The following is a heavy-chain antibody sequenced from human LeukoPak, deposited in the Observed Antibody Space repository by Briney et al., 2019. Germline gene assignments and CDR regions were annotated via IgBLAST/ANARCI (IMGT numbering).Heavy chain of an antibody. CDR3: ARAGANGIEAAGSLRY. D-gene: IGHD6-13*01. Sequence: SETLSLTCTVSGGSISTYYWSWIRQPPGKGLEWIGFIYYTGTTNYNPSLKSRVTISVDTSKNQFSLKLSSVTAADTAVYYCARAGANGIEAAGSLRYWGQGTLVTVSS. V-gene: IGHV4-59*01. CDR2: IYYTGTT. J-gene: IGHJ4*02. CDR1: GGSISTYY.